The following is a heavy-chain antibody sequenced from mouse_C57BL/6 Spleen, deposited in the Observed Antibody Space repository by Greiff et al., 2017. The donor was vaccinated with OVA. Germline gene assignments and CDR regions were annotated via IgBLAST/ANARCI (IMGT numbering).Heavy chain of an antibody. CDR2: ISYDGSN. V-gene: IGHV3-6*01. D-gene: IGHD2-3*01. CDR1: GYSITSGYY. Sequence: DVKLVESGPGLVKPSQSLSLTCSVTGYSITSGYYWNWIRQFPGNKLEWMGYISYDGSNNYNPSLKNRISITRDTSKNQFFLKLNSVTTEDTATYYCARGAPYDDYWGQGTTLTVSS. CDR3: ARGAPYDDY. J-gene: IGHJ2*01.